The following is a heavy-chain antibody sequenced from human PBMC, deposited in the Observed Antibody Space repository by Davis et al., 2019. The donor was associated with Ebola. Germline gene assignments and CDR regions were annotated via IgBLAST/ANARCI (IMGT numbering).Heavy chain of an antibody. D-gene: IGHD4-17*01. CDR2: INPNSGGT. CDR1: GYTYTGYY. CDR3: ARAHGDLFSDWFDP. V-gene: IGHV1-2*04. J-gene: IGHJ5*02. Sequence: ASVKVSRKASGYTYTGYYMHWVRQAPGQGLEWMGWINPNSGGTNYAQKFQGWVTMTRDTSISTAYMELSRLRSDDTAVYYCARAHGDLFSDWFDPWGQGTLVTVSS.